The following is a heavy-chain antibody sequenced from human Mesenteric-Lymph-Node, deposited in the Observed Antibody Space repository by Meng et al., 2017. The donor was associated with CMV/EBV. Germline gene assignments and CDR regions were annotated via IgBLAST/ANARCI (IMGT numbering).Heavy chain of an antibody. CDR2: ISDSGGST. D-gene: IGHD2-2*01. V-gene: IGHV3-23*01. CDR3: AKDVRTLGYYCSTSCHPLDY. CDR1: SYA. J-gene: IGHJ4*02. Sequence: SYAMTCVLQTPGEGLEWVAAISDSGGSTSSADSVKGRFTISRDNSKDTLYLQMNSLRAEDTAVYYCAKDVRTLGYYCSTSCHPLDYWGQGTLVTVSS.